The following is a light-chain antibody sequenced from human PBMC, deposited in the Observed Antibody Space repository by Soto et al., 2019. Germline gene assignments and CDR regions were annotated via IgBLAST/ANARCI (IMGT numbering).Light chain of an antibody. CDR1: QSISSW. V-gene: IGKV1-5*01. Sequence: DIQMTQSNSTLSASVGDRVTITCRASQSISSWLAWYQQKLGRAPRLLIYDASSLESGVPSRFSGSGYGTEFTLTISSLQPDDFATYYCQQYNTYSSLTFGGGTNVDIK. J-gene: IGKJ4*01. CDR3: QQYNTYSSLT. CDR2: DAS.